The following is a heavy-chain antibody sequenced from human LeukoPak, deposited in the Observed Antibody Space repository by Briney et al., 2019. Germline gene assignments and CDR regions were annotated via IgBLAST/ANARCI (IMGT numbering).Heavy chain of an antibody. D-gene: IGHD2-2*01. Sequence: SETLSLTCTVSGGSISDYYRSWIRQPVGKGLEWMGRIYTSGSTNYNPSLKSRVTMSGDTSKNQFSLKLSSVTAADTAVYYCARDGGVVVAAAPAAFDIWGQGTMVTVSS. CDR1: GGSISDYY. CDR3: ARDGGVVVAAAPAAFDI. CDR2: IYTSGST. V-gene: IGHV4-4*07. J-gene: IGHJ3*02.